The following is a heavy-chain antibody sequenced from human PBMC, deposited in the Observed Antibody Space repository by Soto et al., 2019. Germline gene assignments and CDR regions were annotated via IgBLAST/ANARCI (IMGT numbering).Heavy chain of an antibody. J-gene: IGHJ3*02. V-gene: IGHV3-23*01. Sequence: GGSLRLSCAASGFTFSSYAMSWVRQAPGKGLEWVSAISGSGGSTYYADSVKGRFTISRENSKNTLYLQMNSLRAEDTAVYYCAKDLSGYCSGGSCYDAFDIWGQGTMVTVSS. CDR3: AKDLSGYCSGGSCYDAFDI. CDR1: GFTFSSYA. CDR2: ISGSGGST. D-gene: IGHD2-15*01.